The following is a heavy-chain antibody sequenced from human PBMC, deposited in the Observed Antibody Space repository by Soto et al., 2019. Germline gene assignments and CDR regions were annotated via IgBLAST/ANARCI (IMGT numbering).Heavy chain of an antibody. CDR1: GGSISSYY. V-gene: IGHV4-59*01. CDR3: ARQRVITFGGVIVNGPFDY. D-gene: IGHD3-16*02. CDR2: IYYSGST. Sequence: SETLSLTCTVSGGSISSYYWSWIRQPPGKGLEWIGYIYYSGSTNYNPSLKSRVTISVDTSKNQSSLKLSSVTAADTAVYYCARQRVITFGGVIVNGPFDYWGQGTLVTVSS. J-gene: IGHJ4*02.